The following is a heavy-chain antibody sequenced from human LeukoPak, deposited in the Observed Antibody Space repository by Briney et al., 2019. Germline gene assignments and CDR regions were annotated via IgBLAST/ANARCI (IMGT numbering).Heavy chain of an antibody. V-gene: IGHV3-21*01. CDR1: GFTFSSYS. CDR3: ASVRLPGDAFDI. Sequence: GGSLRLSCGASGFTFSSYSMNWVRQAPGKGLEWVSSISSSSSYIYYADSVKGRFTISRDNAKNTVYLQMNSLRVEDTAMYFCASVRLPGDAFDIWGQGTRVTVSS. CDR2: ISSSSSYI. J-gene: IGHJ3*02.